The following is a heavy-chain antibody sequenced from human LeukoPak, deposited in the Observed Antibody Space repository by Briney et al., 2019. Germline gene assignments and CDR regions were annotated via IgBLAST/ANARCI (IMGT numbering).Heavy chain of an antibody. CDR2: INPSGGST. CDR1: GYTFTSYY. J-gene: IGHJ3*02. D-gene: IGHD1-26*01. CDR3: ARTIEGGDAFDI. Sequence: ASVKVSCXASGYTFTSYYMHWVRQAPGQGLAWMGIINPSGGSTSYAQKFQGRVTMTRDTSTSTVYMELSSLRSEDTAVYYCARTIEGGDAFDIWGQGTMVTVSS. V-gene: IGHV1-46*01.